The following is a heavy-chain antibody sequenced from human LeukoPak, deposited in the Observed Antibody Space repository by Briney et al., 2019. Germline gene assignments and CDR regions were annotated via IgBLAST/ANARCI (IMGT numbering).Heavy chain of an antibody. J-gene: IGHJ3*02. Sequence: SETLSLTCTVSGGSISSSSYYWGWIRQPPGKGLEWIGSIYYSGSTYYNPSLKSRVTISVDTSKNQFSLKLSSVTAADTAVYHCARLQYYYDSSGLTGNAFDIWGQGTMVTVSS. V-gene: IGHV4-39*01. D-gene: IGHD3-22*01. CDR2: IYYSGST. CDR1: GGSISSSSYY. CDR3: ARLQYYYDSSGLTGNAFDI.